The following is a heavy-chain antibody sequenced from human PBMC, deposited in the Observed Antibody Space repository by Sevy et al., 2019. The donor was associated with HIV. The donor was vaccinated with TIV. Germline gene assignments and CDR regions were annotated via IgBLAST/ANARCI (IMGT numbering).Heavy chain of an antibody. D-gene: IGHD6-13*01. CDR3: VKDSNIAAAGTSFDY. CDR1: GFTFSSYA. V-gene: IGHV3-64D*06. Sequence: GGSLRLSCSASGFTFSSYAMHWVRQAPGKGLEYVSAISSDGGSTYYADSVKGRFTISRDNSKNTLYLQMSSLRAEDTAVYYCVKDSNIAAAGTSFDYWGQGTLVTVSS. J-gene: IGHJ4*02. CDR2: ISSDGGST.